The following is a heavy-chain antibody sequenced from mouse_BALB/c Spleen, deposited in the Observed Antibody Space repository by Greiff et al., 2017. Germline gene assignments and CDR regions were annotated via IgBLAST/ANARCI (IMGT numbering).Heavy chain of an antibody. Sequence: VQLKQSGAELVKPGASVKLSCTASGFNIKDTYMHWVKQRPEQGLEWIGRIDPANGNTKYDPKFQGKATITADTSSNTAYLQLSSLTSEDTAVYYCASRYGYDRGYFDYWGQGTTLTVSS. CDR2: IDPANGNT. CDR1: GFNIKDTY. V-gene: IGHV14-3*02. J-gene: IGHJ2*01. D-gene: IGHD2-2*01. CDR3: ASRYGYDRGYFDY.